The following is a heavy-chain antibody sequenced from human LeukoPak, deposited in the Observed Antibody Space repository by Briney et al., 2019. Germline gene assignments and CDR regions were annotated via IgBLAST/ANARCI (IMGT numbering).Heavy chain of an antibody. V-gene: IGHV3-30*18. CDR2: ISYDGSNK. J-gene: IGHJ4*02. D-gene: IGHD3-9*01. Sequence: GGSLRLSCAASGFTFSSYGMHWVRQAPGKGLEWVAVISYDGSNKYYADSVKGRFTISRDNSKNTLYLQMNSLRAEDTAVYYCAKGLYDTLTGYYPLFDYWGQGTLVTVSS. CDR1: GFTFSSYG. CDR3: AKGLYDTLTGYYPLFDY.